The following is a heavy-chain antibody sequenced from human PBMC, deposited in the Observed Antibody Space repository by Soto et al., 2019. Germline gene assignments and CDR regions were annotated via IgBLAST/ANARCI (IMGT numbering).Heavy chain of an antibody. CDR2: ISNDGSS. CDR3: ARLPNKSPQN. CDR1: GFTFSSYW. Sequence: EVQLVESGGGLVQPGGSLRLSCVASGFTFSSYWMHWVRQAPGKGLVWVSSISNDGSSIYADPVKGGFTISRDTAKNTLYLQMNSLRAEDTAVYYCARLPNKSPQNWGQGTLVIVSP. J-gene: IGHJ1*01. V-gene: IGHV3-74*01.